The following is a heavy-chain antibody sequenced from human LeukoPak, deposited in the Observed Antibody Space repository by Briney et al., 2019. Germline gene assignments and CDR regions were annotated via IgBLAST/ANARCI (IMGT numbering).Heavy chain of an antibody. J-gene: IGHJ4*02. D-gene: IGHD6-13*01. Sequence: SETLSLTCTVSGGSISSYYWSWIRQPPGKGLEWIGYIYYSGSTNYNPSLKSRVTISVGTSKNQFSLKLSSVTAADTAVYYCARQGQQLVLIDYWGQGTLVTVSS. CDR3: ARQGQQLVLIDY. CDR2: IYYSGST. CDR1: GGSISSYY. V-gene: IGHV4-59*08.